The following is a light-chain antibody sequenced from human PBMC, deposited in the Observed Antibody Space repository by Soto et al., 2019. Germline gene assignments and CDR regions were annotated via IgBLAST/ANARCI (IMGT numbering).Light chain of an antibody. CDR1: QTISTD. V-gene: IGKV1-39*01. J-gene: IGKJ2*01. CDR3: QQSHDIPYT. Sequence: DIQMTQSPSSLSASVGYRVTITCRASQTISTDLNWYQQEPGKAPKLLIYAASSLQSAVPSRFSGSGSGTDFTLTISSLQPEDFAADYCQQSHDIPYTFGQGTKLEIK. CDR2: AAS.